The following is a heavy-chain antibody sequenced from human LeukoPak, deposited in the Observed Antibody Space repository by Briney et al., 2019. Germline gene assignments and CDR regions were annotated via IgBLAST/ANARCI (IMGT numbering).Heavy chain of an antibody. CDR2: ISSSSSTI. Sequence: PGGSLRLSCAASGFTFSSYSMNWVRQAPGKGLEWVSYISSSSSTIYYADSVKGRFTISRDNAKNTLYLQMNSLRAEDTAVYYCAKDLEPQLVGAADYWGQETLVTVSS. CDR3: AKDLEPQLVGAADY. CDR1: GFTFSSYS. J-gene: IGHJ4*02. D-gene: IGHD1-26*01. V-gene: IGHV3-48*04.